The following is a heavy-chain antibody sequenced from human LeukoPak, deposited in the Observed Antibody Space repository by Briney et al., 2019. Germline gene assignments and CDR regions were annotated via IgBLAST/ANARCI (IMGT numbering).Heavy chain of an antibody. Sequence: PGGSLRLSCAASGFTFSSYWMHWVRQAPGKGPVWVSRINAHGSSTNYADSVKGRFTISRDNAKNTVYLQMYSLSAEDTAMYYCTFSSYGDHIGVDAFDMWGQGTMVTVSS. CDR2: INAHGSST. CDR3: TFSSYGDHIGVDAFDM. D-gene: IGHD4-17*01. V-gene: IGHV3-74*01. CDR1: GFTFSSYW. J-gene: IGHJ3*02.